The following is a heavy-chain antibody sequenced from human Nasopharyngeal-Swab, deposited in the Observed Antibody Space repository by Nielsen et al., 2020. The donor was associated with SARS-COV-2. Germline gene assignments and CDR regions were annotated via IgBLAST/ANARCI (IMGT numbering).Heavy chain of an antibody. J-gene: IGHJ4*02. CDR3: ARAGYCSSTSCDTTDY. D-gene: IGHD2-2*02. Sequence: SVKVSCKASGGTFSSYAISWVRRAPGQGLEWMGGIIPIFGTANYAQKFQGRVTITADESTSTAYMELSSLRSEDTAVYYCARAGYCSSTSCDTTDYWGQGTLVTVSS. CDR2: IIPIFGTA. V-gene: IGHV1-69*13. CDR1: GGTFSSYA.